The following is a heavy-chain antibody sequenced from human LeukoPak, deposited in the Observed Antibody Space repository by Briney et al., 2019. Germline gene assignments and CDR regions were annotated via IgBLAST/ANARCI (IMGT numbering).Heavy chain of an antibody. Sequence: PGGSLRLSCAASGFIFSSYGMDWVRQAPGKGLEGVSGISWNSGSIVHADPVKGRFTIYRDNAKNSLYLQMNSLRAEDPALYYSALDGIAVARRGYYCYGMDVWGQGTTVTVSS. J-gene: IGHJ6*02. CDR3: ALDGIAVARRGYYCYGMDV. CDR2: ISWNSGSI. V-gene: IGHV3-9*01. D-gene: IGHD6-19*01. CDR1: GFIFSSYG.